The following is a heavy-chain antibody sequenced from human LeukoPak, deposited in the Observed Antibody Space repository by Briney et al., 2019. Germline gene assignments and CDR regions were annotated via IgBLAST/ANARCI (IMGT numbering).Heavy chain of an antibody. J-gene: IGHJ4*02. CDR3: ARGFCSGGSCYQFDY. Sequence: GGSLRLSCAASGFTFSSYAMHWVRQAPGKGLEYVSAISSNGGSTYYANSVKGRFTISRDNSKNTLYLQMGSLRAEDMAVYYCARGFCSGGSCYQFDYWGQGTLVTVSS. CDR2: ISSNGGST. V-gene: IGHV3-64*01. CDR1: GFTFSSYA. D-gene: IGHD2-15*01.